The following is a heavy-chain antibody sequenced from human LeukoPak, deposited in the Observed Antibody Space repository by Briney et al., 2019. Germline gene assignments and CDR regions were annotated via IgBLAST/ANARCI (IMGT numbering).Heavy chain of an antibody. J-gene: IGHJ3*02. CDR2: INPNSGGT. D-gene: IGHD6-19*01. Sequence: ASVKVSCKASGYTFTGYYMHWVRQAPGQGLEWMGWINPNSGGTNYAQKFQGRVTMTRDTSISTAYMELSRLRSDDTAVYYCARGSAPHYSSGSFSAFDIWGQGTMVTVSS. CDR1: GYTFTGYY. CDR3: ARGSAPHYSSGSFSAFDI. V-gene: IGHV1-2*02.